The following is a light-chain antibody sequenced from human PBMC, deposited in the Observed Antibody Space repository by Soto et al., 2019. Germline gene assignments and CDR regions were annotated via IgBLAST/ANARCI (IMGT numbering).Light chain of an antibody. CDR2: GAS. V-gene: IGKV3-11*01. J-gene: IGKJ5*01. Sequence: EVVLTQSPATLSLSPGERATLSCRASQNINNYLAWYQQKPGQAPRLLIYGASSRATGIPDRFSGRGSGTDFTLSISTLEPEDFAVYYCQQRNTWPRTFGQGTRLEIK. CDR3: QQRNTWPRT. CDR1: QNINNY.